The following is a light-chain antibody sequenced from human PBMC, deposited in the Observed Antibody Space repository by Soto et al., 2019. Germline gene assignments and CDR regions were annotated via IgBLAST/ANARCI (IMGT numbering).Light chain of an antibody. J-gene: IGKJ5*01. CDR1: QSVSSN. Sequence: EIVMTQSPATLSVSPGERATLXXRASQSVSSNLAWYQQKPGQAPRLVXYGASTRATGIPTRFSGSGSGTEFTLTISSLQSEDFAVYYCQQYNNWPSITFGQGTRLEIK. V-gene: IGKV3D-15*01. CDR3: QQYNNWPSIT. CDR2: GAS.